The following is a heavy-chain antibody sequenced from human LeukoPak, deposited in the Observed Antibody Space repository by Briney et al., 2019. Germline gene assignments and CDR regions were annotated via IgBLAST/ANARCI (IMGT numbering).Heavy chain of an antibody. V-gene: IGHV1-2*02. CDR2: INPNSGGT. CDR1: GYTFTGYY. Sequence: GASVKVSCKASGYTFTGYYMHWVRQAPGQGLEWMGWINPNSGGTNYEQKFQGRVNMTRDTSISTAYMELSRLRSDDTAVYYCARIGVGATSIDYWGQGTLVTVSS. CDR3: ARIGVGATSIDY. D-gene: IGHD1-26*01. J-gene: IGHJ4*02.